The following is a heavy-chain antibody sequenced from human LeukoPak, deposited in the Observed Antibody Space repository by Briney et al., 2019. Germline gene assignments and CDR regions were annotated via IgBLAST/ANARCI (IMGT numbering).Heavy chain of an antibody. CDR2: IYSSGST. V-gene: IGHV4-61*02. D-gene: IGHD1-26*01. CDR1: GGSISSGSYY. CDR3: ARGGSGASSSFYYYYYYMDV. J-gene: IGHJ6*03. Sequence: SETLSLTCTVSGGSISSGSYYWSWIRQPAGKGLEWIGRIYSSGSTNYNPSLKSRVTISLDTSKNQFSLKLSSVTAADTAVYYCARGGSGASSSFYYYYYYMDVWGKGTTVTVSS.